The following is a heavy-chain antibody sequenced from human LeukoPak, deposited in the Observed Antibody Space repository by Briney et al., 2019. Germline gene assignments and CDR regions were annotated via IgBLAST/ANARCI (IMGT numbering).Heavy chain of an antibody. D-gene: IGHD6-13*01. CDR2: ISGSGGST. J-gene: IGHJ4*02. CDR1: GFTFSSYA. CDR3: AKDVEAIGVAGTFDH. V-gene: IGHV3-23*01. Sequence: GGSLRLSCAASGFTFSSYAMSWVRQAPGKGLEWVSAISGSGGSTYYADSVKGRFTISRDNSKNTLYLQMSSLRVEDTAVYYCAKDVEAIGVAGTFDHWGQGTRVTVSS.